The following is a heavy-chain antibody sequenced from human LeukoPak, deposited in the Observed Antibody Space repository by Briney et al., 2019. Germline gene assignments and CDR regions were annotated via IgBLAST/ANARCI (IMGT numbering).Heavy chain of an antibody. J-gene: IGHJ4*02. D-gene: IGHD6-19*01. CDR3: ARGTSSGWYGFDS. V-gene: IGHV4-59*01. CDR1: GGSISSNY. CDR2: IYYSGTT. Sequence: PSETLSLTCSVSGGSISSNYRSWIRQPPGGGLEWLGYIYYSGTTDYNPSLKSRLTISTNTSKEQFSLKLNSVTAADTAVYYCARGTSSGWYGFDSWGQGTLVTVSS.